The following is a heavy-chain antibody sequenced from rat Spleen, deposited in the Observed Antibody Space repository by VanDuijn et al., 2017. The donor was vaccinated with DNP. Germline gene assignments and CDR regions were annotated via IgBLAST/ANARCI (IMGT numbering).Heavy chain of an antibody. J-gene: IGHJ1*01. Sequence: QVQLQQSGAELAKPGSSVKISCKASGYTFTTYYIGWIKQTTRQGLEYIGYINTGSGGTNFNEQFKGKATLTVDKSSSTAFMQLSSLTPDDSAVYYCARRRLPYWYFDFWGPGTMVTVSS. CDR1: GYTFTTYY. CDR3: ARRRLPYWYFDF. CDR2: INTGSGGT. V-gene: IGHV1-43*01.